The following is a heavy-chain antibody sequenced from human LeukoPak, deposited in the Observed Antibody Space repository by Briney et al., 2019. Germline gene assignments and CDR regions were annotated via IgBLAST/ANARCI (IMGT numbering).Heavy chain of an antibody. D-gene: IGHD2-2*01. CDR2: IWYDGSNK. Sequence: GGSLRLSCAASGFTFSSYGMHWVRQAPGKGLEWVAVIWYDGSNKYYADSVKGRFTNSRENSKNTLYLQMNSLRAEDTAVYYCARYSSSYYYYGMDVWGEGTTVTVSS. CDR3: ARYSSSYYYYGMDV. V-gene: IGHV3-33*01. J-gene: IGHJ6*01. CDR1: GFTFSSYG.